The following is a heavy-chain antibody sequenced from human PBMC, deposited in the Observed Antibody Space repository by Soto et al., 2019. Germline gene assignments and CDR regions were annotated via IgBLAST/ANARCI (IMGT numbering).Heavy chain of an antibody. Sequence: EVQLLESGGGLVQPGGSLRLSCAASGFTFSSYAMSWVRQAPGKGLEWVSVVSGSGAGTYYADSVKGRFTISRDNSKNTLYLQMNSLRAEDTAVYYCAKLPAGSSRRFDYWGQGTLVTVSS. CDR1: GFTFSSYA. J-gene: IGHJ4*02. D-gene: IGHD6-6*01. CDR2: VSGSGAGT. CDR3: AKLPAGSSRRFDY. V-gene: IGHV3-23*01.